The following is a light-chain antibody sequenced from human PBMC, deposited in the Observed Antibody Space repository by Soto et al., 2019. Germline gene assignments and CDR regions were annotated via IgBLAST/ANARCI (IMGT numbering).Light chain of an antibody. Sequence: DIQMTQSPSTLSASVGDRVTITCRASQSISHWLAWYQQKPGKAPKVLIYMASSLESGVPSRFSGSGSGTEFTLTISSLQPDDFATYYCQQYDNYWTFGQGTKVDIK. CDR3: QQYDNYWT. J-gene: IGKJ1*01. CDR1: QSISHW. V-gene: IGKV1-5*03. CDR2: MAS.